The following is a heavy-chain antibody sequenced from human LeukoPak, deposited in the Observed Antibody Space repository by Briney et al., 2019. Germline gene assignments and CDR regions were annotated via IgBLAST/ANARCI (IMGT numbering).Heavy chain of an antibody. V-gene: IGHV3-72*01. Sequence: GGSLRLSCAASGFTFSVHYMDWVRQAPGKGLEWVGRTRNKANSYTTEYAASVKGRFTISRDDSKNSLYLQMNSLKTEDTAVYYCARVGVISGSYYFDYWGQGTLVTVSS. D-gene: IGHD3-10*01. CDR1: GFTFSVHY. CDR2: TRNKANSYTT. J-gene: IGHJ4*02. CDR3: ARVGVISGSYYFDY.